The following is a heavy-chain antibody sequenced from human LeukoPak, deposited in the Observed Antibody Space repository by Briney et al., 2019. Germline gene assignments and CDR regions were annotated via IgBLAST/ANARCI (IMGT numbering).Heavy chain of an antibody. CDR2: IYYSGST. CDR1: GGSISSSSYY. D-gene: IGHD2-15*01. Sequence: RPSETLSLTCTVSGGSISSSSYYWGWIRQPPGKGLEWIGSIYYSGSTYYNPSLKSRVTISVDTSKNQFSLKLSSVTAADTAVYYCARELYRVGNWGQGTLVTVSS. CDR3: ARELYRVGN. J-gene: IGHJ4*02. V-gene: IGHV4-39*07.